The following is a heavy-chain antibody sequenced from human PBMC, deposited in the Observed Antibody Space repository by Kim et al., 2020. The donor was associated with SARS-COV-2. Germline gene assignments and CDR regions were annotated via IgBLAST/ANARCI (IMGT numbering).Heavy chain of an antibody. V-gene: IGHV3-30*01. Sequence: ADTGKGRFTISRDNSKNTLYLQMNSLRAEDTAVYYCARDLLWSGYHWFDPWGQGTLVTVSS. J-gene: IGHJ5*02. D-gene: IGHD3-3*01. CDR3: ARDLLWSGYHWFDP.